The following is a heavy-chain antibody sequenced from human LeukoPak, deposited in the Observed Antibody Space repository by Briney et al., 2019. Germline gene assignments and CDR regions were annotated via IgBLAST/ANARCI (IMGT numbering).Heavy chain of an antibody. D-gene: IGHD7-27*01. Sequence: ASVKVSCKASGYTFTSYDLNWVRQATGQRPEWMGWMSPNSGDTGYAQKFQDRVTMTRNTSISTAYMELSSLRSDDTAVYYCARGPPNWGYDYWGPGTLVTVSS. CDR3: ARGPPNWGYDY. J-gene: IGHJ4*02. V-gene: IGHV1-8*01. CDR1: GYTFTSYD. CDR2: MSPNSGDT.